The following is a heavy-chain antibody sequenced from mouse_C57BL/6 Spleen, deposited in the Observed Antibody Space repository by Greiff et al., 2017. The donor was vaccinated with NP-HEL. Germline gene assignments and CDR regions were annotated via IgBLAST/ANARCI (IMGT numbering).Heavy chain of an antibody. V-gene: IGHV1-59*01. CDR3: ARISRNYED. Sequence: QVQLQQPGAELVRPGTSVKLSCKASGYTFTSYWMHWVKQRPGQGLEWIGVIDPSDSYTNYNQKFKGKATLTVDKSSSTAYMQLSSLTSEDSAVYYFARISRNYEDWGQGTLVTVSA. D-gene: IGHD2-1*01. J-gene: IGHJ3*01. CDR1: GYTFTSYW. CDR2: IDPSDSYT.